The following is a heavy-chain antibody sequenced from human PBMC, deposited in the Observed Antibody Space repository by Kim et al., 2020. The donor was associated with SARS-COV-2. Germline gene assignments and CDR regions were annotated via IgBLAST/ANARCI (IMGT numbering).Heavy chain of an antibody. V-gene: IGHV3-48*02. Sequence: SVKGRFTISRDNAKNALYLQMNSLRDEDTAVYYCARDFSRGGWYYDRFDYWGQGTLVTVSS. D-gene: IGHD6-19*01. J-gene: IGHJ4*02. CDR3: ARDFSRGGWYYDRFDY.